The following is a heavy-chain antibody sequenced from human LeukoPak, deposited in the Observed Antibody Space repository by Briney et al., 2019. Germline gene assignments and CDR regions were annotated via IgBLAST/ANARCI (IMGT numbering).Heavy chain of an antibody. CDR1: GYTFTTNA. Sequence: ASLKVSCRTSGYTFTTNAVHWVRQAPGQRLEWVGWINTANGDTGYSETLQGRVTITSDTSVSRVYIEMSSVRSDDTAVYYCASNPRGESRHFDYWGQGTLVTVSS. V-gene: IGHV1-3*04. D-gene: IGHD3-16*01. CDR3: ASNPRGESRHFDY. CDR2: INTANGDT. J-gene: IGHJ4*02.